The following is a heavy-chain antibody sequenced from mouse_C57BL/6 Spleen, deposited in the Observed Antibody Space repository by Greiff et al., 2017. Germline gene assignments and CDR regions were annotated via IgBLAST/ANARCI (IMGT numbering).Heavy chain of an antibody. CDR2: INPKNGGT. CDR3: ANTRESDGSSYWYFDV. CDR1: GYTFTDYY. V-gene: IGHV1-26*01. Sequence: EVQLQQSGPELVKPGASVKISCKASGYTFTDYYMNWVKQSPGKSLEWIGDINPKNGGTSYNQKFKGKATLTVDKSSSTAYMELRSLTSEDSAVYYCANTRESDGSSYWYFDVWGTGTTVTVAS. J-gene: IGHJ1*03. D-gene: IGHD1-1*01.